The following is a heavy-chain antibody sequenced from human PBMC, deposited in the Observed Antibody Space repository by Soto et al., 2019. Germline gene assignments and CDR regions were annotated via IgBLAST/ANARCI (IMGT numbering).Heavy chain of an antibody. CDR2: ISAYNGNT. J-gene: IGHJ4*02. V-gene: IGHV1-18*01. CDR1: GYTFTSYA. CDR3: VRYSLPSLMLTFGGVIAFDY. Sequence: ASVKVSCKASGYTFTSYAISSVRQAPGQGLEWMGWISAYNGNTNYAQKLQGRVTMTTDTSTSTAYMELRSLRSDDTAVYYCVRYSLPSLMLTFGGVIAFDYWGQGTLVTVSS. D-gene: IGHD3-16*02.